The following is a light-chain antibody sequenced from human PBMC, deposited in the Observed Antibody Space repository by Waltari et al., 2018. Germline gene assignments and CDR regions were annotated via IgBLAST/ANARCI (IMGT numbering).Light chain of an antibody. CDR2: DTS. CDR1: QSVSFF. Sequence: EIVLTQSPAIVSLSPGERATLSCRASQSVSFFLACYQQKPGQGPRLLIFDTSNRATGIPARFSGGGSGTDFTLTISSLEPEDFATYYCQQRYSWPLTFGGGTKVEIK. J-gene: IGKJ4*01. CDR3: QQRYSWPLT. V-gene: IGKV3-11*01.